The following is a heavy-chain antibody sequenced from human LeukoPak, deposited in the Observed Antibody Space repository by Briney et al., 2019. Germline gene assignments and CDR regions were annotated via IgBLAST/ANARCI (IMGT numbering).Heavy chain of an antibody. V-gene: IGHV3-11*01. CDR2: ISSSGNSL. CDR3: ARGVFSDY. J-gene: IGHJ4*02. D-gene: IGHD3-16*01. Sequence: GGSLRLSCTASDCTLSDYYMTWIRQAPGRGVEWIAHISSSGNSLYYGDSVKGRFTISRDNAKNSLYLQMNSLRVEDTAVYYCARGVFSDYWGRGAQVTVSS. CDR1: DCTLSDYY.